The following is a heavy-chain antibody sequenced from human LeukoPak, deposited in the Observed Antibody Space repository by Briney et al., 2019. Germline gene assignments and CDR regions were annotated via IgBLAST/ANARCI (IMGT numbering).Heavy chain of an antibody. V-gene: IGHV1-69*13. CDR3: ATPPPYSSSWYYNWYFDL. D-gene: IGHD6-13*01. Sequence: SVKVSCKASGGTFSSYAISWVRQAPGQGLEWMGGIIPIFGTANYTQKFQGRVTITADESTSTAYMELSSLRSEDTAVYYCATPPPYSSSWYYNWYFDLWGRGTLVTVSS. CDR2: IIPIFGTA. J-gene: IGHJ2*01. CDR1: GGTFSSYA.